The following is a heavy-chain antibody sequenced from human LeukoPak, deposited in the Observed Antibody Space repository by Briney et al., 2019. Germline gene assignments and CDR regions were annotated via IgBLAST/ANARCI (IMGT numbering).Heavy chain of an antibody. Sequence: SVKVSCKASGGTFSSYAISWVRQAPGQGLEWMGRIIPILGIANYAQKFQGRVTITADKYKSTAYMEVSSLRSEDTAVYYCASLAVDTAMVTASTGDYWGQGTLVTVSS. CDR1: GGTFSSYA. CDR2: IIPILGIA. V-gene: IGHV1-69*04. D-gene: IGHD5-18*01. J-gene: IGHJ4*02. CDR3: ASLAVDTAMVTASTGDY.